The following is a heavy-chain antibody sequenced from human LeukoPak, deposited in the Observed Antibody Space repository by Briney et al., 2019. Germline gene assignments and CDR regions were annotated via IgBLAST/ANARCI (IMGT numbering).Heavy chain of an antibody. D-gene: IGHD5-12*01. CDR3: AREYSGAGESPYVY. Sequence: SVKVSCKASGGTFSSYAISWVRQAPGQGLEWMGRTIPILGIANYAQKFQGRVTITADRSTSTAYMELSSLRSEDTAVYYCAREYSGAGESPYVYWGREPWSPSPQ. CDR2: TIPILGIA. CDR1: GGTFSSYA. J-gene: IGHJ4*02. V-gene: IGHV1-69*04.